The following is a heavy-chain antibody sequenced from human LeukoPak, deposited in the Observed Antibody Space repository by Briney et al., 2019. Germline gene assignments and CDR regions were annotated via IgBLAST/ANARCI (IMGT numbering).Heavy chain of an antibody. CDR2: ISWNSGSI. V-gene: IGHV3-9*01. J-gene: IGHJ3*02. CDR3: AKDSGGYYYDSSGYYGDAFDI. Sequence: GGSLRLSCAASGFTFDDYTMHWVRQAPGKGLEWVSGISWNSGSIGYADSVKGRFTISRDNAKNSLYLQMNSLRAEDTALYYCAKDSGGYYYDSSGYYGDAFDIWGQGTMVTVSS. D-gene: IGHD3-22*01. CDR1: GFTFDDYT.